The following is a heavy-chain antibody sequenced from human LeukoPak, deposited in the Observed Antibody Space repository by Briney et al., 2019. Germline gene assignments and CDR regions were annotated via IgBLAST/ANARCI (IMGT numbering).Heavy chain of an antibody. CDR1: GFTFDDYG. Sequence: GGSLRLSCAASGFTFDDYGMSWVRQAPGKGLEWVSGITWNSGSIGYADSVKGRLTISRDNAKNSLYLQMASLRAEDTAFYYCAKDIASPVHYYMDVWGKGTTVTVSS. CDR3: AKDIASPVHYYMDV. D-gene: IGHD6-13*01. CDR2: ITWNSGSI. V-gene: IGHV3-9*01. J-gene: IGHJ6*03.